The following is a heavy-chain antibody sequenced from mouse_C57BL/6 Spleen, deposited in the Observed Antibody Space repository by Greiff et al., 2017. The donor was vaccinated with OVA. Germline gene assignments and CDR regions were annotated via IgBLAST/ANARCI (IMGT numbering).Heavy chain of an antibody. CDR1: GYTFTDYY. CDR2: IYPGSGNT. D-gene: IGHD1-1*01. CDR3: ARSYYGSPLDY. J-gene: IGHJ2*01. V-gene: IGHV1-76*01. Sequence: QVQLQQSGAELVRPGASVKLSCKASGYTFTDYYINWVKQRPGQGLEWIARIYPGSGNTYYNEKFKGKATLTAEKSSSTAYMQLSSLTSEDSAVYFCARSYYGSPLDYWGQGTTLTVSS.